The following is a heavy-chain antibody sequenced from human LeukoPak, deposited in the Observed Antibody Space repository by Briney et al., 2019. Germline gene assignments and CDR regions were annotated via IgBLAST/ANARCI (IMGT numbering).Heavy chain of an antibody. D-gene: IGHD6-6*01. V-gene: IGHV4-39*01. Sequence: SETLSLTCTVSGGPIISSGHYWDWIRQPAGKGLEWIGSISYSGSTYYNPSLKSRVTISRDTSENQFSLKLSSVTAADTAVYYCARRRQLAIDYWGQETLVTVAS. J-gene: IGHJ4*02. CDR1: GGPIISSGHY. CDR2: ISYSGST. CDR3: ARRRQLAIDY.